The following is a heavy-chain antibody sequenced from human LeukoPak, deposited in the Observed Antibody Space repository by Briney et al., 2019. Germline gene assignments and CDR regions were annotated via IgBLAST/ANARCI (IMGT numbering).Heavy chain of an antibody. D-gene: IGHD3-10*01. J-gene: IGHJ5*02. Sequence: ASVKVSCKASGYTFTSYDINWVRQATGQGLEWMGWMNPNSGNTGYAQKFQGRVTMTRNTSISTAYMELSSLRSEDTAVYYCARGSYYGSGSHYMGFDPWGQGTLVTVSS. CDR2: MNPNSGNT. CDR1: GYTFTSYD. CDR3: ARGSYYGSGSHYMGFDP. V-gene: IGHV1-8*01.